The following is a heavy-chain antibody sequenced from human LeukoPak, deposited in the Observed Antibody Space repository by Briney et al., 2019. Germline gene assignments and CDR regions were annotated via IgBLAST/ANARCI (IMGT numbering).Heavy chain of an antibody. CDR1: GFTFNTYA. V-gene: IGHV3-23*01. J-gene: IGHJ6*02. D-gene: IGHD3-10*01. CDR2: ISTGGVNT. CDR3: AKIFGSENDYYYGMDV. Sequence: PGGSLRLSCAASGFTFNTYAMSWVRQAPGKGLEWVSAISTGGVNTYYTDSVKGRFTISRDNSKNTLYLQMNSLRAEDTAVYFCAKIFGSENDYYYGMDVWGQGTTVTVSS.